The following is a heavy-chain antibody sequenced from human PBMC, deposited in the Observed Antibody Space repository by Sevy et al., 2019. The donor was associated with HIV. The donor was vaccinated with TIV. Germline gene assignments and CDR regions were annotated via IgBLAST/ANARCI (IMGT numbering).Heavy chain of an antibody. CDR3: AKDWSGHSNYYFDY. V-gene: IGHV3-23*01. CDR2: ITDSGGST. D-gene: IGHD3-3*01. J-gene: IGHJ4*02. CDR1: GFTLSSYA. Sequence: GGSLRLSCAASGFTLSSYAMSWVRQAPGKGLQWVSTITDSGGSTQYTDSVKGRFTISRDNFKNTLYLEMNSLRAEDTAVYYCAKDWSGHSNYYFDYWGQGALVTVSS.